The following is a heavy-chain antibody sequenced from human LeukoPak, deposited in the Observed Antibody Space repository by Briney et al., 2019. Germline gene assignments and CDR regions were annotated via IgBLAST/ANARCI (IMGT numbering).Heavy chain of an antibody. Sequence: SETLSLTRTVSGGSISSSSYYWGWIRQPPGKGLEWIGSIYYSGSTYYNPSLKSRVTISVDTSKNQFSLKLSSVTAADTAVYYCARELGYCSGGSCLYYYGMDVWGQGTTVTVSS. V-gene: IGHV4-39*07. CDR3: ARELGYCSGGSCLYYYGMDV. J-gene: IGHJ6*02. D-gene: IGHD2-15*01. CDR1: GGSISSSSYY. CDR2: IYYSGST.